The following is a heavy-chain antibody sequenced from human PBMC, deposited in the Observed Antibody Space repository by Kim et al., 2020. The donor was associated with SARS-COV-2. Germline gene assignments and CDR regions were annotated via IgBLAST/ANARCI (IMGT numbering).Heavy chain of an antibody. CDR3: ARVHPGYYYGSGRRFHSWGMDV. D-gene: IGHD3-10*01. CDR1: GFTFSSYA. V-gene: IGHV3-30*04. CDR2: ISYDGSNK. Sequence: GGSLRLSCAASGFTFSSYAMHWVRQAPGKGLEWVAVISYDGSNKYYADSVKGRFTISRDNSKNTLYLQMNSLRAEDTAVYYCARVHPGYYYGSGRRFHSWGMDVWGQGTTVTVSS. J-gene: IGHJ6*02.